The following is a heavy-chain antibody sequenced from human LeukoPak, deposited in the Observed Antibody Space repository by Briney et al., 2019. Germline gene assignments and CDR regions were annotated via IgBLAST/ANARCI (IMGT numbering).Heavy chain of an antibody. CDR2: IKQDGSEK. CDR3: ARSYGHSIDY. Sequence: PGGSLRLSCAASGFTFNSYWMSWVRQAPGKGLEWVANIKQDGSEKYYVDSVKGRFTISRDNAQNSLYLQMNNLRAEDTAVYYCARSYGHSIDYWGQGTLVTVSS. J-gene: IGHJ4*02. D-gene: IGHD3-10*01. V-gene: IGHV3-7*01. CDR1: GFTFNSYW.